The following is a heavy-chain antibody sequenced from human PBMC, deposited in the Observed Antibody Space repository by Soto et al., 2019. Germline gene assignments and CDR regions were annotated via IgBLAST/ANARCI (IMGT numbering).Heavy chain of an antibody. CDR3: GSFPVNPGRDSSAIFDS. CDR1: GGSISSHY. CDR2: IYFTGST. J-gene: IGHJ4*02. V-gene: IGHV4-59*08. D-gene: IGHD3-22*01. Sequence: SETLSLTCAVSGGSISSHYWNWVRQTPGKGLEWIGCIYFTGSTIYNPSLESRVTMSVDTSKNQFSLRLSSVTAADTAVYYCGSFPVNPGRDSSAIFDSWGQGTLVTVSS.